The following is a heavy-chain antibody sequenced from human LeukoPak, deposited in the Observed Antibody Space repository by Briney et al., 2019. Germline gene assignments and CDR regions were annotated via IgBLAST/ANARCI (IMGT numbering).Heavy chain of an antibody. CDR3: SRGRDRSKAGDH. CDR1: GGSCDDYY. D-gene: IGHD5-24*01. V-gene: IGHV4-34*01. CDR2: IHPHGIF. J-gene: IGHJ4*02. Sequence: SETLSLTCAVSGGSCDDYYCSWIRQPPGKGLEWIGEIHPHGIFYYNSSLMSRVTMSIDTSKSQFSLRLTSVTAADTAIYYCSRGRDRSKAGDHWGQGSLVTVSS.